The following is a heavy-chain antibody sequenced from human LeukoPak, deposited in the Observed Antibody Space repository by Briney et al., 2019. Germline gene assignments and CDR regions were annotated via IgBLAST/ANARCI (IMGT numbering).Heavy chain of an antibody. J-gene: IGHJ4*02. Sequence: SETLSLTCAVYGGSFSGYYWSWIRQPPGKGLEWIGEINHSGSTNYNPSLKSRVTISVDTSKNQFSLKLSSVTAADTAVYYCARQNYGLFDYWGQGTLVTVSS. V-gene: IGHV4-34*01. D-gene: IGHD3-10*01. CDR2: INHSGST. CDR3: ARQNYGLFDY. CDR1: GGSFSGYY.